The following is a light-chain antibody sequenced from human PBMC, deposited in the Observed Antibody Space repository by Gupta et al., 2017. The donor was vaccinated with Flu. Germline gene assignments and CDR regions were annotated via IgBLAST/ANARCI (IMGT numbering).Light chain of an antibody. CDR1: QNIRSY. Sequence: DIQMTQSPSSLSASVGDRVSITCRASQNIRSYVNWYQQRSGKAPKLLIYGATSLRSGVPSRFSGSGSGTDFTLTISRRQPEDSATYYCQQSDSLSYTFGQGTEVDIK. CDR2: GAT. J-gene: IGKJ2*01. V-gene: IGKV1-39*01. CDR3: QQSDSLSYT.